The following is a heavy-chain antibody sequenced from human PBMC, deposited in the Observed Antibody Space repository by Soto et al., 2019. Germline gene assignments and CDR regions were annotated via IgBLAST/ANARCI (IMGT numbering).Heavy chain of an antibody. J-gene: IGHJ6*02. CDR1: GFTFISYG. CDR2: ISYDGSDR. Sequence: QVQLVESGGGVVQPGRSLRLSCAASGFTFISYGMHWVRQAPGKGLQWVAYISYDGSDRNYEDSVKGRFTISRGNSKNKLYLQINSLKTEDTAVYDCERATNYYYAMDVWGQGTTVTVSS. CDR3: ERATNYYYAMDV. V-gene: IGHV3-33*05.